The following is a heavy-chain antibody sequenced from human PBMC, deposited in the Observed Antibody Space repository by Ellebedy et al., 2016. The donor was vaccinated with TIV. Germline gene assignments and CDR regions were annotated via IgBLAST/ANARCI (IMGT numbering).Heavy chain of an antibody. CDR3: AKGSSSGFNYDRVGFQY. V-gene: IGHV3-23*01. CDR2: ISAGGDNT. Sequence: GGSLRLSCAASGFTFSNFAMHWVRQAPGKGLEWLSVISAGGDNTYNADSVKGRFTITRDNSKKRLFLQMNRLRTEDTAVYYCAKGSSSGFNYDRVGFQYWGQGTLVTVSS. CDR1: GFTFSNFA. D-gene: IGHD3-22*01. J-gene: IGHJ4*02.